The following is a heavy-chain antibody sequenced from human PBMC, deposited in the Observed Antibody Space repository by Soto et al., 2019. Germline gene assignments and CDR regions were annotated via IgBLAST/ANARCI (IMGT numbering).Heavy chain of an antibody. V-gene: IGHV4-59*01. CDR3: ARSPDSSGYYPRWYYYGMDV. J-gene: IGHJ6*02. D-gene: IGHD3-22*01. CDR2: IYYSGST. Sequence: PPDTLSLTTTDNWTYISSYYWTSIREPPGKGLEWIGYIYYSGSTNYNPSLKSRVTISVDTSKNQFSLKLSSVTAADTAVYYCARSPDSSGYYPRWYYYGMDVWGQGTTVTVS. CDR1: WTYISSYY.